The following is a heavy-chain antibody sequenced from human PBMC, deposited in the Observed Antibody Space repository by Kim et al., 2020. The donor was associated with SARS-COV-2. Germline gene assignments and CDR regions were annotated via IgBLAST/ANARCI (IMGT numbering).Heavy chain of an antibody. D-gene: IGHD6-13*01. V-gene: IGHV3-73*01. CDR1: GFTFSDSA. J-gene: IGHJ3*02. CDR3: TRVPPYSNSWWDAFDI. Sequence: LSLTCAASGFTFSDSAMYWVGQASGKGLEWVGRIRSKANSYATAYDVSVKGRFIISRDDSKNTAYLQMNSLKTEDTAIYYCTRVPPYSNSWWDAFDIWGQGTMVTVSS. CDR2: IRSKANSYAT.